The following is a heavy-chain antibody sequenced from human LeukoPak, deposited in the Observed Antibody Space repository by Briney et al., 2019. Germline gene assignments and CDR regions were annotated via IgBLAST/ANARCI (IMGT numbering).Heavy chain of an antibody. Sequence: SVKVSCKASAGTFSSYAISWERQAPGHGLEWMGGIIPIFGTANYAQKFQGRVTITADESTSTAYMELSSLRSADTAVYYWARVWDLTRNDEVRYYYYGMDVWGQGTTVTVSS. V-gene: IGHV1-69*13. D-gene: IGHD1-1*01. CDR3: ARVWDLTRNDEVRYYYYGMDV. CDR1: AGTFSSYA. J-gene: IGHJ6*02. CDR2: IIPIFGTA.